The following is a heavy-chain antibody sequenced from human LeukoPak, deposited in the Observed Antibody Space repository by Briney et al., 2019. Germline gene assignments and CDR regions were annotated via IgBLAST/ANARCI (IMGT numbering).Heavy chain of an antibody. V-gene: IGHV3-30*18. J-gene: IGHJ6*03. Sequence: PGGCLRLSCAASGFTFSSYGMHWVRQAPGKGLEWVAVISYDGSNKYYADSVKGRFTISRDNSKNTLYLQMNSLRAEDTAVYYCAKDRRYSYGYYYYYYMDVWDKGTTVTVSS. D-gene: IGHD5-18*01. CDR1: GFTFSSYG. CDR2: ISYDGSNK. CDR3: AKDRRYSYGYYYYYYMDV.